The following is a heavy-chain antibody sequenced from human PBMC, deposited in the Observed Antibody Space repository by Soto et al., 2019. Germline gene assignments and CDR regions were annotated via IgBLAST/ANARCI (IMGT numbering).Heavy chain of an antibody. J-gene: IGHJ4*02. Sequence: ETLSLTCTVSGGSISSYYWSWIRQPPGKGLEWIGYIYYSGSTNYNPSLKSRVTISVDTSKNQFSLKLSSVTAADTAVYYCARLALLGAAVAGIHEYWGQGTLVTVSS. D-gene: IGHD6-19*01. CDR1: GGSISSYY. CDR2: IYYSGST. V-gene: IGHV4-59*08. CDR3: ARLALLGAAVAGIHEY.